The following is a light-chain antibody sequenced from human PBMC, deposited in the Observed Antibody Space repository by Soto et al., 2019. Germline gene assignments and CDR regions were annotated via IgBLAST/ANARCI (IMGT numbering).Light chain of an antibody. J-gene: IGKJ3*01. CDR2: GAS. V-gene: IGKV3-15*01. CDR1: QSVSSN. CDR3: QQYNNWPFT. Sequence: EIVMTQSPATLSVSTGERATLSCRASQSVSSNLAWYQQTPGQAPRLLIYGASTRATGIPARFSGSGSGTEFTLTISSLQSEDFAVYYCQQYNNWPFTFGPGTTVDIK.